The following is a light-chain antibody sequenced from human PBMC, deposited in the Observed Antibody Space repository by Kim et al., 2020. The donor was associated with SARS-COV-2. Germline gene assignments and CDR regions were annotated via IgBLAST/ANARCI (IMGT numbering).Light chain of an antibody. V-gene: IGKV3D-20*01. J-gene: IGKJ4*01. CDR3: QQYDSSPLT. Sequence: SPGETATLSCGASQSVNSNYLAWYQQKTGLAPRLLIYDASSRATGIPDRFSGSGSGTDFTLTISRLEPEDFAVYYCQQYDSSPLTFGGGTKVDIK. CDR1: QSVNSNY. CDR2: DAS.